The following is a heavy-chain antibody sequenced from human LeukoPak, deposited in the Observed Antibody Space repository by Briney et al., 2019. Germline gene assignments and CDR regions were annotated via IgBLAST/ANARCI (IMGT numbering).Heavy chain of an antibody. D-gene: IGHD1-14*01. Sequence: GGSLRLSCAASGSSLNEFWMSWLRQAPGKGLEWVANIKEDGKKIYQVDSLKGRFTISRDNAKNSLFLQMNSLRVEDTAIYYCARGQNWNHDFWGQGTLVTVFS. J-gene: IGHJ4*02. CDR1: GSSLNEFW. CDR3: ARGQNWNHDF. V-gene: IGHV3-7*01. CDR2: IKEDGKKI.